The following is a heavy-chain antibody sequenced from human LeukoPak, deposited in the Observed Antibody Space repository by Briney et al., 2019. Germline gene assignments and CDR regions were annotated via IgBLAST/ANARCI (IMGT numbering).Heavy chain of an antibody. CDR3: AKDYCGGDCYTPPLGFNY. CDR1: GMSFSTYG. V-gene: IGHV3-33*06. J-gene: IGHJ4*02. Sequence: GGSLRLSCAASGMSFSTYGMHWVRQAPGKGLEWVAVIWYDGSKAYYADSVTGRFTISRDNPNNRVFLQMNSLRDEDTAVYYCAKDYCGGDCYTPPLGFNYWGQGTLVTVSS. CDR2: IWYDGSKA. D-gene: IGHD2-21*02.